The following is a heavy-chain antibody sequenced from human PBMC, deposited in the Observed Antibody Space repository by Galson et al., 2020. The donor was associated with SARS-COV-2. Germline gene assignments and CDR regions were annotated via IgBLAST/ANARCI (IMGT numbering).Heavy chain of an antibody. CDR1: GGSMRSSSYY. CDR3: ARLGQWLGEDGMDV. Sequence: ETLSLTCTVSGGSMRSSSYYWGWIRQPPGKGLEWIGTIYYSGSTYYNPSLKSRVTISVDTSKNQFSLKLTSVTAADTAVYYCARLGQWLGEDGMDVWGQGTTVTVSS. V-gene: IGHV4-39*01. D-gene: IGHD6-19*01. J-gene: IGHJ6*02. CDR2: IYYSGST.